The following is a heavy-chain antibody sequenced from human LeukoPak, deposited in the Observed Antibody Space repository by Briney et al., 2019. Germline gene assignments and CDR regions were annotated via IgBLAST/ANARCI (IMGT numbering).Heavy chain of an antibody. V-gene: IGHV1-46*01. Sequence: ASVKVSCKASGYTFTGYYMHWVRQAPGQGLEWMGIINPSGGSTSYAQKFQGRVTMTRDTSTSTVYMELSSLRSEDTAVYYCARSETYYYDSSGYCIDYWGQGTLVTVSS. J-gene: IGHJ4*02. D-gene: IGHD3-22*01. CDR1: GYTFTGYY. CDR2: INPSGGST. CDR3: ARSETYYYDSSGYCIDY.